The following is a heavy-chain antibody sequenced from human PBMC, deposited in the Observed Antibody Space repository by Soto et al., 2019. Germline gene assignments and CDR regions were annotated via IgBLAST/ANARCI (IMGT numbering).Heavy chain of an antibody. V-gene: IGHV3-21*01. CDR3: ARDGVVIVTTTWWFAP. Sequence: EVQLVESGGGLVKPGGSLRLSCAASGFTFSSYTINWVRQAPGKGLEWVSSISSSSDYIYYADSVKGRFTISRDNAKNSLYPQMNSLTAEDTAVYYCARDGVVIVTTTWWFAPWGQGTLVTVSS. J-gene: IGHJ5*02. CDR2: ISSSSDYI. CDR1: GFTFSSYT. D-gene: IGHD2-15*01.